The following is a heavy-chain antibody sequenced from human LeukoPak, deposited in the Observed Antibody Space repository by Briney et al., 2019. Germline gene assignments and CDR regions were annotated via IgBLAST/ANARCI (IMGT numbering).Heavy chain of an antibody. CDR2: IYRTGAT. D-gene: IGHD3-9*01. J-gene: IGHJ5*02. CDR1: GYSISSGYF. V-gene: IGHV4-38-2*02. Sequence: SEILSLTCAVSGYSISSGYFWVWIRQPPGKGLEWIGSIYRTGATYYNPSLRSPVTISVDTSKNQFSLEVNSVTAADTAVYYCARDLGLTISANWFDPWGQGTLVTVSS. CDR3: ARDLGLTISANWFDP.